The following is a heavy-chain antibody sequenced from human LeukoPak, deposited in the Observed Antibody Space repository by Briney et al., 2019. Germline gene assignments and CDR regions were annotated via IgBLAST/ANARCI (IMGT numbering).Heavy chain of an antibody. Sequence: PSETLSLTCTVSGGSISPYYWHWIRQPPGKGLKWIGYIYYSGSTSYNPSLKSRVTISVDASKNEFSLKLSSVTAADTAVYYCARDGSQQWSFMDAWGQGTTVTVSS. CDR1: GGSISPYY. CDR3: ARDGSQQWSFMDA. V-gene: IGHV4-59*01. CDR2: IYYSGST. J-gene: IGHJ6*02. D-gene: IGHD6-19*01.